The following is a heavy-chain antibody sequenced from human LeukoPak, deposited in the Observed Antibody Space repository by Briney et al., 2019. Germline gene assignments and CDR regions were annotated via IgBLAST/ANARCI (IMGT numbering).Heavy chain of an antibody. J-gene: IGHJ1*01. V-gene: IGHV1-46*01. CDR3: ARDPFMITVGGVFLDYFQL. CDR2: INPSGGST. CDR1: GYTFTSYY. Sequence: ASVKVSCKASGYTFTSYYMHWVRQAPGQGLEWMGIINPSGGSTSYAQKFQGRVTITRDTSTSTAYMELSSLRSEDTAVYYCARDPFMITVGGVFLDYFQLWGEGTLVTVSS. D-gene: IGHD3-16*01.